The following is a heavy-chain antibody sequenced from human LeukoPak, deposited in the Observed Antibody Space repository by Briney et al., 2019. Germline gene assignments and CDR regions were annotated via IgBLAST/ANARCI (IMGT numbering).Heavy chain of an antibody. CDR1: GYTLTELS. D-gene: IGHD3-16*02. CDR3: ATADLYVWGSYQMDV. Sequence: ASVKVSCKVSGYTLTELSMHWVRQAPGKGLEWMGGFDPEDGETIYAQKFQGRVTMTEDTSTDTAYMELSSLRSEDTAVYYCATADLYVWGSYQMDVWGQGTTVTVSS. CDR2: FDPEDGET. J-gene: IGHJ6*02. V-gene: IGHV1-24*01.